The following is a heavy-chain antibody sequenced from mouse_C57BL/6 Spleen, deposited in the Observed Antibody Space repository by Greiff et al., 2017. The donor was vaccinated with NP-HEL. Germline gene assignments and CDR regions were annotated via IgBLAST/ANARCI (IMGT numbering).Heavy chain of an antibody. CDR2: IYPSDSET. V-gene: IGHV1-61*01. CDR3: ARGGDYDDWYFDV. CDR1: GYTFTSYW. Sequence: QVQLQQPGAELVRPGSSVKLSCKASGYTFTSYWMDWVKQRPGQGLEWIGNIYPSDSETHYNQKFKDKATLTVDKSSSTAYMQRSSLTSEDSAVYYCARGGDYDDWYFDVWGTGTTVTVSS. D-gene: IGHD2-4*01. J-gene: IGHJ1*03.